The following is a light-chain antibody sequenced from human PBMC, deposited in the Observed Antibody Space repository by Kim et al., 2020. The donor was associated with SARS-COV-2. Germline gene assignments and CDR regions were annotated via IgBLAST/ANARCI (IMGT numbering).Light chain of an antibody. CDR3: NSRDSSGNHV. J-gene: IGLJ1*01. CDR2: GKN. CDR1: SLRSYY. V-gene: IGLV3-19*01. Sequence: VALGQTVRITFQGDSLRSYYASWYQQKPGQAPVLVIYGKNNRPSGIPDRFSGSSSGNTASLTITGAQAEDEADYYCNSRDSSGNHVFGTGTKVTVL.